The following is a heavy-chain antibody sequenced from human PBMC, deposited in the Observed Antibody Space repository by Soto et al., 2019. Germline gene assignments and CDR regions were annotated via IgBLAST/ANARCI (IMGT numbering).Heavy chain of an antibody. Sequence: QVQLVESGGGVVQPGRSLRLSCAASGFTFSSYAMHWVRQAPGKGLEWVAVISYDGSNKYYADSVKGRFTISRDNSKNPLYLQMNSLRAEDTAVYYCARTYYYDSSGYSDAFDIWGQGTMVTVSS. V-gene: IGHV3-30-3*01. CDR1: GFTFSSYA. CDR2: ISYDGSNK. J-gene: IGHJ3*02. CDR3: ARTYYYDSSGYSDAFDI. D-gene: IGHD3-22*01.